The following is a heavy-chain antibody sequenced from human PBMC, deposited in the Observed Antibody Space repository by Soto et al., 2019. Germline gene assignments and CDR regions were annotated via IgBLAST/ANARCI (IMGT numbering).Heavy chain of an antibody. J-gene: IGHJ4*02. CDR1: GGSISRYY. V-gene: IGHV4-59*01. CDR3: ARDILDGIDS. D-gene: IGHD2-15*01. Sequence: QVQLQESGPGLVKPSETLSLTCTVSGGSISRYYWIWIRQPPGKGLEWIGYIYYSGSTNYNPSLKSRVTISVATSKNQFSLKLSPLTAADTAVYYCARDILDGIDSWGPGTLVTASS. CDR2: IYYSGST.